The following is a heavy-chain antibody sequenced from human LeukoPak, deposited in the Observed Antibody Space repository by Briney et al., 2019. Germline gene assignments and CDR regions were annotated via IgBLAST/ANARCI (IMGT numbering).Heavy chain of an antibody. D-gene: IGHD5-24*01. CDR1: GFTFNNYA. CDR2: ISGSGGNT. J-gene: IGHJ6*03. V-gene: IGHV3-23*01. CDR3: ARPARDGYNYYYYYMDV. Sequence: GGSLRLSCAASGFTFNNYAMSWVRQAPGKGLEWVSGISGSGGNTYYADSVKGRFTISRDNSKNTLYLQMNSLRAEDTAVYYCARPARDGYNYYYYYMDVWGKGTTVTISS.